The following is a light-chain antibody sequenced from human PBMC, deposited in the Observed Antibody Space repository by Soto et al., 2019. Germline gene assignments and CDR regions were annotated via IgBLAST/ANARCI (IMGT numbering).Light chain of an antibody. J-gene: IGKJ2*01. Sequence: EIVLTQSPGTLSLSPGERATLSCRASQSVRSTSLAWYQQKPGQAPRLLIYGASNRATGIPDRFSGSGSGTDFTLTISRLEPEDFAVYFCQQYVTSLYTFGQGTRLEIK. CDR2: GAS. CDR3: QQYVTSLYT. V-gene: IGKV3-20*01. CDR1: QSVRSTS.